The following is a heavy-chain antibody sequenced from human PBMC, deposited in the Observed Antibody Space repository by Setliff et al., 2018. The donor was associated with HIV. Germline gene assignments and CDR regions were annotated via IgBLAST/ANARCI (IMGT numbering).Heavy chain of an antibody. D-gene: IGHD6-19*01. J-gene: IGHJ6*03. CDR3: ARNPEMAALNYFYYYMDV. CDR1: GGNFRSYG. CDR2: IIPMSGVP. V-gene: IGHV1-69*10. Sequence: ASVKVSCKASGGNFRSYGISWVRQAPGQGLEWMGGIIPMSGVPKYAQKFQGRVTITADKSTSTAYMELSSLRSEDTAVYYCARNPEMAALNYFYYYMDVWGKGTTVNVSS.